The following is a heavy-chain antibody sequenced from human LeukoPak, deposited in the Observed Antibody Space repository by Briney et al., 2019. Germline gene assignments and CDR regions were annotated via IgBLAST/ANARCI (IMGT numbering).Heavy chain of an antibody. V-gene: IGHV3-30-3*01. CDR3: AKDRGRYSYGSVDY. Sequence: GGSLRLSCAASEFTFSNYALHWVRQAPGKGLQWVAVISYDGNTIHYADSVKGRFIISRDTSKNTLYLQMNSLRVEDTAVYYCAKDRGRYSYGSVDYWGQGTLVTVSS. CDR2: ISYDGNTI. CDR1: EFTFSNYA. D-gene: IGHD5-12*01. J-gene: IGHJ4*02.